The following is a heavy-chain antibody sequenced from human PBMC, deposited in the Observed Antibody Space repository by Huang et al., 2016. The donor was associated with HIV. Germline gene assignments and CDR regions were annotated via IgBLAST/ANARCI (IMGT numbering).Heavy chain of an antibody. CDR3: ATTAFDY. V-gene: IGHV1-3*04. Sequence: YPMHWVRQAPGQGLEWVGWINTANGTTRYSPKLQGRLPISRDTAASARFMELTGLTYKDTGVYYCATTAFDYWGQGTLVTVSP. CDR2: INTANGTT. CDR1: YP. J-gene: IGHJ4*02.